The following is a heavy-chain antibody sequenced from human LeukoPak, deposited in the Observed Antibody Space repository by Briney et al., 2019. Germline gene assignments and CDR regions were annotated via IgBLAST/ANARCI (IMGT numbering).Heavy chain of an antibody. CDR2: ISGHSTYV. D-gene: IGHD3-16*01. V-gene: IGHV3-21*01. CDR3: ARASPRRGGYYFDY. Sequence: PGGSLRLSCEASGFSFSTHTMNWVRQAPGKGLEWVSSISGHSTYVHYADSVKGRFTISRDNAKNSLYPQMNSLRAEDTAVYYCARASPRRGGYYFDYWGQGTLVTVSS. J-gene: IGHJ4*02. CDR1: GFSFSTHT.